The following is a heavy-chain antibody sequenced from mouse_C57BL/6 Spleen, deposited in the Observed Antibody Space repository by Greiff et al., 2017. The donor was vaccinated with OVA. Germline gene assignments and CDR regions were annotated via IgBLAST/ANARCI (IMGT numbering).Heavy chain of an antibody. CDR1: GYTFTTYP. CDR3: ARGLLGGYYFDY. CDR2: FHPYNDDT. Sequence: QVQLQQSGAELVKPGASVKMSCKASGYTFTTYPIEWMKQNHGKSLEWIGNFHPYNDDTKYNEKFKGKATLTVEISSSTVYLELSRLTSDDSSVYYCARGLLGGYYFDYWGQGTTLTVSS. D-gene: IGHD2-1*01. J-gene: IGHJ2*01. V-gene: IGHV1-47*01.